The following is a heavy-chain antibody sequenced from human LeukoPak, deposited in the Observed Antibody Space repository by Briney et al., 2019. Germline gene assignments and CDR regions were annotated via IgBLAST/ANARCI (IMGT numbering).Heavy chain of an antibody. V-gene: IGHV3-21*01. D-gene: IGHD3/OR15-3a*01. J-gene: IGHJ4*02. CDR3: ARDRDGLWRGSDY. CDR1: GFTFDDYA. Sequence: PGRSLRLSCAASGFTFDDYAMNWVRQAPGKGLEWVSLISSSSSYKYYADSVKGRFTIFRDNAKNSLYLQMNSLRAEDTAVYYCARDRDGLWRGSDYWGQGTLVTVSS. CDR2: ISSSSSYK.